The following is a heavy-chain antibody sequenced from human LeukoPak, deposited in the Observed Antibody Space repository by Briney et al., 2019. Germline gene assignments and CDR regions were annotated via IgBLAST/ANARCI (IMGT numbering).Heavy chain of an antibody. CDR1: GGSVSSIDYY. D-gene: IGHD6-19*01. V-gene: IGHV4-61*08. Sequence: SETLSLTCTVSGGSVSSIDYYWSWIRQPPGKGLEWIGYIYYSGSTNYNPSLKSRVTISVDTSKNQFSLKLSSVTAADTAVYYCARDDKWLERWGQGTLVTVSS. J-gene: IGHJ4*02. CDR2: IYYSGST. CDR3: ARDDKWLER.